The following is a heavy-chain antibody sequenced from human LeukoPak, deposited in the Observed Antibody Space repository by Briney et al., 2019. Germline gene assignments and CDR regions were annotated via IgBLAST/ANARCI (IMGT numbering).Heavy chain of an antibody. CDR1: GFTFSSDA. J-gene: IGHJ6*03. Sequence: PGGSLRLSCVASGFTFSSDAMHWVRQAPGKGLEWVAVISYDGKEKYHADSVKGRFTISRDNSKNTLYLQMNSLRAEDTAVYYCAKARREYCSGGSCYSLAGYYYYYMDVWGKGTTVTISS. CDR2: ISYDGKEK. CDR3: AKARREYCSGGSCYSLAGYYYYYMDV. D-gene: IGHD2-15*01. V-gene: IGHV3-30*04.